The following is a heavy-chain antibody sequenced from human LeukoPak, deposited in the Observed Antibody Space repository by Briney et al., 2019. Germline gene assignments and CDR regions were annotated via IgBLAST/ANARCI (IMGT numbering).Heavy chain of an antibody. Sequence: SETLSLTCTVSGVSISNYYWSWTRQPPGKGLEWIGYIHYSGSTNYNPSLESRVTISIDTSKDQFSLKLSSVTAADTAVYYCARVRWSRQWLANNWFDPWGQGTLVTVSS. D-gene: IGHD6-19*01. CDR1: GVSISNYY. J-gene: IGHJ5*02. CDR3: ARVRWSRQWLANNWFDP. CDR2: IHYSGST. V-gene: IGHV4-59*01.